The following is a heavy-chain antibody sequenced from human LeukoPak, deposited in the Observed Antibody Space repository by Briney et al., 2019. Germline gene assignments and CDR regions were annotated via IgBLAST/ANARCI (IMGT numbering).Heavy chain of an antibody. Sequence: ASVKVSCKSSGYTLTNYGISWVRQAPGQGLEWMGWISAYNGNTNYAQKIQGRVTMTTDTSTNTAYMELRSLRSDDTAVYYCARDPPHLCSSTSCFGDYWGQGTLVTVSS. CDR3: ARDPPHLCSSTSCFGDY. CDR1: GYTLTNYG. V-gene: IGHV1-18*01. CDR2: ISAYNGNT. D-gene: IGHD2-2*01. J-gene: IGHJ4*02.